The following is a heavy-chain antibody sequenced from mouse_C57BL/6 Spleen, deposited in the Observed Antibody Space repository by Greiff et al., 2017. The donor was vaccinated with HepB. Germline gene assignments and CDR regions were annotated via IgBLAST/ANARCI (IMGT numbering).Heavy chain of an antibody. CDR1: GFTFSSYA. J-gene: IGHJ4*01. CDR3: ASYDYGCYAMDY. V-gene: IGHV5-4*01. Sequence: EVQGVESGGGLVKPGGSLKLSCAASGFTFSSYAMSWVRQTPEKRLEWVATISDGGSYTYYPDNVKGRFTISRDNAKNNLYLQMSHLKSEDTAMYYCASYDYGCYAMDYWGQGTSVTVSS. D-gene: IGHD2-4*01. CDR2: ISDGGSYT.